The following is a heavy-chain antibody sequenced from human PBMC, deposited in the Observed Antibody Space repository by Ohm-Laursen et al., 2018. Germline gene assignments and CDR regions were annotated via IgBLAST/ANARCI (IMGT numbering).Heavy chain of an antibody. D-gene: IGHD1-26*01. Sequence: SLRLSCAASGFTFSSYAMSWVRQAPGKGLEWVSAISGSGGSTYYADSVKGRFTISRDNSKNTLYLQINSLRAEDTAVYYCAKDPHSGSSRGYFDYWGQGTLVTVSS. CDR3: AKDPHSGSSRGYFDY. J-gene: IGHJ4*02. CDR1: GFTFSSYA. CDR2: ISGSGGST. V-gene: IGHV3-23*01.